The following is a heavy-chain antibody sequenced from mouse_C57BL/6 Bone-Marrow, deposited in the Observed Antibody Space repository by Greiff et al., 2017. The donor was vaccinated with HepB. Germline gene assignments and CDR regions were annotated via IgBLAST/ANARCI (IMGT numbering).Heavy chain of an antibody. J-gene: IGHJ4*01. CDR2: INPNNGGT. CDR3: ARSWGNLYAMDY. D-gene: IGHD2-1*01. CDR1: GYTFTDYY. V-gene: IGHV1-26*01. Sequence: EVQLQQSGPELVKPGASVKISCKASGYTFTDYYMNWVKQSPGQSLEWIGDINPNNGGTSYNQKFKGKATLTVDKSSSTAYMELRSLTSEASAVYYCARSWGNLYAMDYWGQGTSVTVAS.